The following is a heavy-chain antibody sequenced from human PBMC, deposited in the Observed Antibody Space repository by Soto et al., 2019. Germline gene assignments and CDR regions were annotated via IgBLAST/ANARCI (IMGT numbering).Heavy chain of an antibody. D-gene: IGHD3-9*01. V-gene: IGHV3-30-3*01. CDR1: GFIFSGYA. Sequence: QVQLVESGGGVVQPGGSLRLSCAASGFIFSGYAMHWVRQAPVKGLEWVAVISYDGNTQYYADSVKGRFTVSIDNSNNILYVEMNNLRDEDTAMYYCAKETNDDDINFWGQGTLVTVS. CDR2: ISYDGNTQ. CDR3: AKETNDDDINF. J-gene: IGHJ4*02.